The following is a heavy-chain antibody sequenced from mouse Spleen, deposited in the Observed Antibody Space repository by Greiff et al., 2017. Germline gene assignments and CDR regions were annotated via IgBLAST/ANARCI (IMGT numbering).Heavy chain of an antibody. J-gene: IGHJ3*01. D-gene: IGHD2-4*01. Sequence: QVQLQQSGAELARPGASVKLSCKASGYTFTSYGISWVKQRTGQGLEWIGEIYPRSGNTYYNEKFKGKATLTADKSSSTAYMELRSLTSEDSAVYFCARGDYDYDGGVWFAYWGQGTLVTVSA. CDR3: ARGDYDYDGGVWFAY. CDR1: GYTFTSYG. CDR2: IYPRSGNT. V-gene: IGHV1-81*01.